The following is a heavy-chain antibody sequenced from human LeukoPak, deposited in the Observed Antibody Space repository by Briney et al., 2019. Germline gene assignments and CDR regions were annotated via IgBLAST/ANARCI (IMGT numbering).Heavy chain of an antibody. V-gene: IGHV3-15*01. CDR1: GFTFSNAW. Sequence: GGSLRLSCAASGFTFSNAWMSWVRQAPGKGLEWVGRIKSKTDGGTTDHAAPVKGRFTISRDDSKNTLYLQMNSLKTEDTAVYYCTTEFDPDWCFDLWGRGILVTVSS. CDR2: IKSKTDGGTT. CDR3: TTEFDPDWCFDL. J-gene: IGHJ2*01. D-gene: IGHD3-10*01.